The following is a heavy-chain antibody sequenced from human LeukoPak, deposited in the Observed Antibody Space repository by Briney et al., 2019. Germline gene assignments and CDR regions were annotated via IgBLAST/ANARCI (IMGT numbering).Heavy chain of an antibody. CDR3: AKEGGRLTPHIDH. Sequence: GGSLRLSCAASGLIFSDHAMSWVRQPPGEGLEWVSAISGSGGRTYYADSVKGRFTISRDNFKNTVYLQMNSLRVEDTAVYFCAKEGGRLTPHIDHWGQGILVTASS. CDR2: ISGSGGRT. V-gene: IGHV3-23*01. J-gene: IGHJ4*02. D-gene: IGHD2-15*01. CDR1: GLIFSDHA.